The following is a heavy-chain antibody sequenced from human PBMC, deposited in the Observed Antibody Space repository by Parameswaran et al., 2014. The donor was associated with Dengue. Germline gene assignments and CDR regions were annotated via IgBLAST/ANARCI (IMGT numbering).Heavy chain of an antibody. V-gene: IGHV2-5*01. Sequence: WIRQPPGKALEWLALIYWNDDKRYSPSLKSRLTITKDTSKNQVVLTMTNMDPVDTATYYCAHSRAGHGEHNWFDPWGQGTLVTVSS. CDR2: IYWNDDK. D-gene: IGHD6-13*01. J-gene: IGHJ5*02. CDR3: AHSRAGHGEHNWFDP.